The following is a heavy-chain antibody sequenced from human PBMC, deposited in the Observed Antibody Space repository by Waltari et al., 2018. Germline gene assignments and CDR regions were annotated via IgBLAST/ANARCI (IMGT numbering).Heavy chain of an antibody. J-gene: IGHJ4*02. CDR3: ARGICGGDCYSDY. CDR1: GGSISSGGYY. Sequence: QVQLQESGPGLVKPSQTLSLTCTVSGGSISSGGYYWSWIRQHPGKGLEWIGYIYYRGSTYYNPSLKSRVTISGDTSKNQFSLKLSAVTAADTAVYYCARGICGGDCYSDYWGQGTLVTVSS. CDR2: IYYRGST. D-gene: IGHD2-21*01. V-gene: IGHV4-31*03.